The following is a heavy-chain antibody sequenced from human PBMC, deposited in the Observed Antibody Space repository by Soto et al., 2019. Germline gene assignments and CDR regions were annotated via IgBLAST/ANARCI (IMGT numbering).Heavy chain of an antibody. CDR2: TYYRSKWYN. D-gene: IGHD6-19*01. CDR3: ATVLSGSCCDAFDI. CDR1: GDSVSSNSAA. V-gene: IGHV6-1*01. J-gene: IGHJ3*02. Sequence: SQTLSLTCAISGDSVSSNSAAWNWISQSPSRGLEWLGRTYYRSKWYNDYAVSVKSRITINPDTSKNQFSLQLNSVTPEDTAVYYCATVLSGSCCDAFDIWGQGTMVTVSS.